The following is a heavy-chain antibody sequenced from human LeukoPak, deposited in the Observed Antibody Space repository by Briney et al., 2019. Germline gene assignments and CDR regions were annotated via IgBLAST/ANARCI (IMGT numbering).Heavy chain of an antibody. CDR1: GGSISSYY. Sequence: SETLSLTCTVSGGSISSYYWSWIRQPPGKGLEWIGYIYYSGSTNYNPSLKSRVTISVDTSENQFSLKLSSVTAADTAVYYCARGDSGSLYGAFDYWGQGTLVTVSS. CDR2: IYYSGST. D-gene: IGHD6-19*01. CDR3: ARGDSGSLYGAFDY. J-gene: IGHJ4*02. V-gene: IGHV4-59*01.